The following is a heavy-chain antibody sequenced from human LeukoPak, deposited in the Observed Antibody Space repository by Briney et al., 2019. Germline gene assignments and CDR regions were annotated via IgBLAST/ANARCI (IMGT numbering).Heavy chain of an antibody. CDR1: GGSMSVHY. CDR2: IYYTGAT. Sequence: SETLSLTCTVSGGSMSVHYWSWIRQTPGKGLEWIGHIYYTGATTYNPSLKSPVSISVDTSKNQFSLRLTSATAADTAFYYCARRRGGTGAGEFNYWGQGTLVTVSS. V-gene: IGHV4-59*08. CDR3: ARRRGGTGAGEFNY. D-gene: IGHD3-10*01. J-gene: IGHJ4*02.